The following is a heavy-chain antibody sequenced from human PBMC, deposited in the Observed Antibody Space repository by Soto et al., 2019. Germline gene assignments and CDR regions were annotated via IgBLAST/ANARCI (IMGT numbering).Heavy chain of an antibody. Sequence: PGGSLRLSCAASGFTFSTYSMNWVRQAPGKGLEWVSSISSSSSCIYYADSVKGRFTISRDNSKNTLYLQMGSLRAEDMAVYYCARDQEKAYCGGDCYTMDVWGQGTMVTVSS. CDR1: GFTFSTYS. D-gene: IGHD2-21*02. CDR3: ARDQEKAYCGGDCYTMDV. CDR2: ISSSSSCI. V-gene: IGHV3-21*01. J-gene: IGHJ6*02.